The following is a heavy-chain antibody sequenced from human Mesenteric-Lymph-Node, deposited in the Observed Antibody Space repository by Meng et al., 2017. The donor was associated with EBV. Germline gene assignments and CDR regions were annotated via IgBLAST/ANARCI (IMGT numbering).Heavy chain of an antibody. CDR1: GGSNRRYNW. D-gene: IGHD3-10*01. Sequence: QVHIQESVPQLVNSTQTLSLSCAVAGGSNRRYNWWGWVRQTPGKGLEWIGEIHPSGNTNYHPFLWSRVTISVDTSKNQFSLKVRSVTAADAAVYYCARASAMDQGVISAIDNWGQGTLVTVSS. J-gene: IGHJ4*02. V-gene: IGHV4-4*02. CDR3: ARASAMDQGVISAIDN. CDR2: IHPSGNT.